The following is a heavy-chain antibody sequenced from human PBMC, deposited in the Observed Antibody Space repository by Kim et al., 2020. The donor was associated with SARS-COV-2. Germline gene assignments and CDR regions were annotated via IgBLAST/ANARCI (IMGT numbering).Heavy chain of an antibody. CDR2: INHSGRT. CDR3: ARRLSNTSGWGSHYLDL. V-gene: IGHV4-34*01. CDR1: GGSFSGYY. J-gene: IGHJ2*01. Sequence: SETLSLTCAVYGGSFSGYYWSWIRQPPGKGLEWIGEINHSGRTNYNPSLKSRVTISVDTSKNQFSLKLTSVTAADAALYFCARRLSNTSGWGSHYLDLWG. D-gene: IGHD3-10*01.